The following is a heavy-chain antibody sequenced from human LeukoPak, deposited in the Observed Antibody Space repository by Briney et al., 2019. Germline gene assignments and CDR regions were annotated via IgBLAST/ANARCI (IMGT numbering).Heavy chain of an antibody. D-gene: IGHD3-3*01. CDR2: INNDGSST. J-gene: IGHJ3*02. CDR3: ARDGGAFDI. Sequence: GSLRLSCAASGFTFSSYWMHWVRQIPGKGLVWVSHINNDGSSTSYADSVKGRFTISRDNAKNTLYLQMNSLRVEDTAVYYCARDGGAFDIWGQGTMVTVSS. CDR1: GFTFSSYW. V-gene: IGHV3-74*01.